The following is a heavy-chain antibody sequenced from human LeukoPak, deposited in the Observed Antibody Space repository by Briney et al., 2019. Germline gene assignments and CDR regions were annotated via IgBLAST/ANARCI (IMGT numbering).Heavy chain of an antibody. J-gene: IGHJ4*02. CDR3: ARDASSSSYGYYYFDY. Sequence: SETLSLTCTVSGGSISSSSYYWGWIRQPPGKGLEWIGYIYYSGSTNYNPSLKSRVTISVDTSKNQFSLKLSSVTAADTAVYYCARDASSSSYGYYYFDYWGQGTLVTVSS. CDR1: GGSISSSSYY. V-gene: IGHV4-61*01. D-gene: IGHD5-18*01. CDR2: IYYSGST.